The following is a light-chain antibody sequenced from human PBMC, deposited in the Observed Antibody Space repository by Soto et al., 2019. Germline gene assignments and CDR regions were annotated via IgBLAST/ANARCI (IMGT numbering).Light chain of an antibody. V-gene: IGKV3-15*01. CDR1: QSVSSN. CDR3: QQYNNWPPYT. Sequence: EIVMTQSPATLSASPGERATLSCRASQSVSSNLAWYQQKPGQAPRLLIYGASTRATGPPARFSGTGSGTEFTLTISSLQSEDFAVYYCQQYNNWPPYTLGQGTKVDIK. J-gene: IGKJ2*01. CDR2: GAS.